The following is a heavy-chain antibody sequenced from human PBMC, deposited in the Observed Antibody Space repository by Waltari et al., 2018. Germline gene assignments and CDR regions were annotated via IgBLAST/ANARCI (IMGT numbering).Heavy chain of an antibody. J-gene: IGHJ4*02. Sequence: EVQLAESGGGLVQPGGSLRISCAASGFTVSNNYMSWVRQAPGKGLDGVSLIYSGGYTRYADSVKGRFTISRDNSKNTLYLQMNSLRVEDTAVYYCARNPRYDSPDWGQGTLVTVSS. V-gene: IGHV3-66*02. CDR1: GFTVSNNY. D-gene: IGHD3-22*01. CDR2: IYSGGYT. CDR3: ARNPRYDSPD.